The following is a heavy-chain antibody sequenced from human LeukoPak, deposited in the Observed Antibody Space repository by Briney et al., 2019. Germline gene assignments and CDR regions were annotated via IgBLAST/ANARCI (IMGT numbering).Heavy chain of an antibody. J-gene: IGHJ4*02. CDR1: GYTFTSYD. CDR2: MNPNSGNT. V-gene: IGHV1-8*01. Sequence: GASVKVSCKASGYTFTSYDINWVRQATGQGLEWMGWMNPNSGNTGYAQKFQGRVTMTRNTSISTAYMELSSLRSEDTAVYYCARVNEALLWAYDYWGQGTLVTVSS. CDR3: ARVNEALLWAYDY. D-gene: IGHD1-1*01.